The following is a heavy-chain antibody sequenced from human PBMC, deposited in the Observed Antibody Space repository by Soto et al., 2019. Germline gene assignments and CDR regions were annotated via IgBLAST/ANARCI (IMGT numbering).Heavy chain of an antibody. V-gene: IGHV3-72*01. CDR1: GFTFSDHY. J-gene: IGHJ4*02. Sequence: EVQLVESGGGLVQPGGSLRLSCAASGFTFSDHYMDWVRQAPGKGLEWVGRIRNRANSYTTEYATSVKGRFTISRDDSKNSLYLQMNSLNTEDTAVYYCLRGCSSGWYSFDYWGQGTLVTVSS. D-gene: IGHD6-19*01. CDR2: IRNRANSYTT. CDR3: LRGCSSGWYSFDY.